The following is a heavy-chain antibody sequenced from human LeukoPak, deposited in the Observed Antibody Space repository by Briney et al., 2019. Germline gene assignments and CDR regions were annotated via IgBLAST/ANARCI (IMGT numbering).Heavy chain of an antibody. CDR3: ARTKVGGTFDY. CDR2: IYYSGST. Sequence: SGTLSLTCTVSGGSISSYYWSWIRQPPGKGLEWIGYIYYSGSTNYNPSLKSRVTISVDTSKNQFSLKPSSVTAADTAVYYCARTKVGGTFDYWGQGTLVTVSS. V-gene: IGHV4-59*01. D-gene: IGHD3-3*01. J-gene: IGHJ4*02. CDR1: GGSISSYY.